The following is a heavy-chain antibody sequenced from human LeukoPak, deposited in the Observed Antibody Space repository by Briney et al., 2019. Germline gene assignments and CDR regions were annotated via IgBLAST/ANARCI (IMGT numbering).Heavy chain of an antibody. CDR1: GGSISSYY. V-gene: IGHV4-59*08. D-gene: IGHD3-10*01. Sequence: SETLSLTCTASGGSISSYYWSWTRQPPGKGLEWIGYIYYSGSTNYNPSLKSRVTISVDTSKNQFSLKLSSVTAADTAVYYCARKSRFGELLGWFDPWGQGTLVTVSS. CDR2: IYYSGST. CDR3: ARKSRFGELLGWFDP. J-gene: IGHJ5*02.